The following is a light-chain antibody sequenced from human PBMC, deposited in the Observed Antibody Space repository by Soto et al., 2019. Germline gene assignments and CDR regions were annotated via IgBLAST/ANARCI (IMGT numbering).Light chain of an antibody. CDR2: GAS. CDR1: QSVSSSY. Sequence: IVLTQSPCTLSLSPGERATLSCRASQSVSSSYLAWYQQKPGQAPSLLIYGASSRATGIPDRFSGSGSGKDLTLTISRLEPEDFAVYYCQQYGSSPLTFVGGTHVQIK. CDR3: QQYGSSPLT. V-gene: IGKV3-20*01. J-gene: IGKJ4*01.